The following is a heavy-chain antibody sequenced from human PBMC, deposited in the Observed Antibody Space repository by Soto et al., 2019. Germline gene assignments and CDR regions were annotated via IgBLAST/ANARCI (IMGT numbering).Heavy chain of an antibody. D-gene: IGHD5-18*01. CDR1: GGSVSSYS. CDR3: ASSPLAMVAPNI. CDR2: VYYSGST. V-gene: IGHV4-59*02. J-gene: IGHJ4*01. Sequence: SETLSLTCTVSGGSVSSYSWTWVRQPPGKGLEWIGYVYYSGSTHYNPSLKSRVTISLDTSKNQFSLKLTSVTAADTAMYFCASSPLAMVAPNIWGHGTLVTVSS.